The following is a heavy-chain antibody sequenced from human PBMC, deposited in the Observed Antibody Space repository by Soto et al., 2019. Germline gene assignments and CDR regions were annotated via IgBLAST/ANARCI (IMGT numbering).Heavy chain of an antibody. J-gene: IGHJ4*02. CDR2: IDIGGNT. D-gene: IGHD2-2*01. V-gene: IGHV3-66*01. Sequence: EVQVVESGGGLVQPGGSLRLSCAASGFSVTNNYMNWVRQAPGKGLEWVSIIDIGGNTYYADSVKDRFTISREHSWNTLYVHMDSRRAEDTAVYYCARGRGSTGYISREHYFDYWGQGALVTGS. CDR1: GFSVTNNY. CDR3: ARGRGSTGYISREHYFDY.